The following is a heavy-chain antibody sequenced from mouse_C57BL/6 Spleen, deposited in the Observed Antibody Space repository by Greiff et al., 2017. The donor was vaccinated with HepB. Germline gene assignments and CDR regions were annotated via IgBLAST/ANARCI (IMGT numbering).Heavy chain of an antibody. CDR1: GYAFSSSW. Sequence: QVQLQQSGPELVKPGASVKISCKASGYAFSSSWMNWVKQRPGKGLEWIGRIYPGDGDTNYNGKFKGKATLTADKSSSTAYMQLSSLTSEDSAVYFCATAQATRGYAMDYWGQGTSVTVSS. V-gene: IGHV1-82*01. CDR2: IYPGDGDT. CDR3: ATAQATRGYAMDY. J-gene: IGHJ4*01. D-gene: IGHD3-2*02.